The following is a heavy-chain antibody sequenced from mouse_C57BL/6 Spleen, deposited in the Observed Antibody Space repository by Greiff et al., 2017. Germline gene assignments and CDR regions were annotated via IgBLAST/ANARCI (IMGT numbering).Heavy chain of an antibody. Sequence: EVKLMESGGGLVQPGGSLKLSCAASGFTFSDYYMYWVRQTPEKRLEWVAYISNGGGSTSYPDTVTGRFPIPIAKAKNTLYLQKSRLKSEDTTMYYCARHSAYYSNDCYAMDYWGQGTSVTVSS. CDR2: ISNGGGST. CDR3: ARHSAYYSNDCYAMDY. V-gene: IGHV5-12*01. D-gene: IGHD2-5*01. CDR1: GFTFSDYY. J-gene: IGHJ4*01.